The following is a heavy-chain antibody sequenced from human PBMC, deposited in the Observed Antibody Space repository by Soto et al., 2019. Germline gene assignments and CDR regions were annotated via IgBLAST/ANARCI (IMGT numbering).Heavy chain of an antibody. CDR2: ISGSGGST. D-gene: IGHD3-3*01. CDR1: GFTFSSYA. V-gene: IGHV3-23*01. CDR3: ASTRFLEWLTPAYYYYMDV. J-gene: IGHJ6*03. Sequence: EVQLLESGGGLVQPGGSLRLSCAASGFTFSSYAMSWVRQAPGKGLEWVSAISGSGGSTYYADPVKGRFTISRDNSKNTLYLQMNSLRAEDTAVYYCASTRFLEWLTPAYYYYMDVWGKGTTVTVSS.